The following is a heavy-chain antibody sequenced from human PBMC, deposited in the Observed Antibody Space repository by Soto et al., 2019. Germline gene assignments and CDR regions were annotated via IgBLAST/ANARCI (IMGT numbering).Heavy chain of an antibody. CDR2: IYYSGST. V-gene: IGHV4-30-4*01. D-gene: IGHD4-17*01. J-gene: IGHJ4*02. CDR3: ALKSTVTYGGLGY. CDR1: GGSISSGYYY. Sequence: QVQLQESGPGLVKPSQTLSLTCTGSGGSISSGYYYWSWIRQPPGQGLEWIGYIYYSGSTYYNPSLKSRVTMPVATPKTQCSPKLSSVTAADTAVYYCALKSTVTYGGLGYWGQGTLVTISS.